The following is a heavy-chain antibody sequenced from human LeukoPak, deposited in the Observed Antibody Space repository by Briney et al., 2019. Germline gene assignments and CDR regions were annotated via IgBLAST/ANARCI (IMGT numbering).Heavy chain of an antibody. CDR1: GITFSNYA. D-gene: IGHD3-10*01. CDR2: ISGSGGTT. Sequence: PGGSLRLSCAASGITFSNYAMSWVRQAPGKGLEWVSSISGSGGTTYYADSVKGRFTISRDNSKNTLYLQMNSLRAEDTAVYYCARDEYSRAVRGVNDYWGQGTLVTVSS. V-gene: IGHV3-23*01. CDR3: ARDEYSRAVRGVNDY. J-gene: IGHJ4*02.